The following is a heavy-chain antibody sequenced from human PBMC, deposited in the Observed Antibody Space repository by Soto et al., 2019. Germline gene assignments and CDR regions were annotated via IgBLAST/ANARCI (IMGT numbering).Heavy chain of an antibody. J-gene: IGHJ6*02. CDR2: ISGSGGST. CDR1: GFTFSSYA. CDR3: AKDLRLELSTPPLGLNYGMDG. D-gene: IGHD1-7*01. V-gene: IGHV3-23*01. Sequence: GGSLRLSCAASGFTFSSYAMSWVRQAPGKGLEWVSAISGSGGSTYYADSVKGRFTISRDNSKNTLYLQMNSLRSEDTAVYYCAKDLRLELSTPPLGLNYGMDGWGQGTTVTVSS.